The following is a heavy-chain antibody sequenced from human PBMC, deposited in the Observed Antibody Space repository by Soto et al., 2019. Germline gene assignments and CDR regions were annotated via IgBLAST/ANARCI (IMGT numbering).Heavy chain of an antibody. CDR1: GESFCGYY. Sequence: SEITSLTCAVYGESFCGYYWSWIRQPPGKGLEWIGEINHSGSTNYNPSLKSRVTISVDTSKNQFSLKLSSVTAADTAVYYCARVNFWSGYPVDYWGQGTLVTVSS. J-gene: IGHJ4*02. V-gene: IGHV4-34*01. CDR3: ARVNFWSGYPVDY. CDR2: INHSGST. D-gene: IGHD3-3*01.